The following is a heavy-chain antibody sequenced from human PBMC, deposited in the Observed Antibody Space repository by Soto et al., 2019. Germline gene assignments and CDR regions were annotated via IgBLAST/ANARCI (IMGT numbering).Heavy chain of an antibody. Sequence: LXLSCAASWFTVSSKYMSWVRQAPGKGLEWVSVIYSGGSTYYADSVKGRFTISRDNSKNTLYLQMNSLRAEDRAVYYCERDRGCYGLDVWGQGTTVTASS. V-gene: IGHV3-53*01. D-gene: IGHD3-10*01. CDR2: IYSGGST. CDR3: ERDRGCYGLDV. J-gene: IGHJ6*02. CDR1: WFTVSSKY.